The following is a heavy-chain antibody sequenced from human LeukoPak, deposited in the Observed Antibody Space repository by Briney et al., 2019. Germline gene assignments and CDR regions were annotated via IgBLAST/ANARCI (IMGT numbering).Heavy chain of an antibody. CDR1: GFTFSIYS. V-gene: IGHV3-21*01. D-gene: IGHD3-16*01. Sequence: GGSLRLSCAASGFTFSIYSMNWVRQAPGKGLEWVSSISSSSSYIYYADSVKGRFTVSRDIAKNSLYLQMNSLRAEDTAVYYCARDLYCYSLLGYWGQGTLVTVSS. CDR2: ISSSSSYI. CDR3: ARDLYCYSLLGY. J-gene: IGHJ4*02.